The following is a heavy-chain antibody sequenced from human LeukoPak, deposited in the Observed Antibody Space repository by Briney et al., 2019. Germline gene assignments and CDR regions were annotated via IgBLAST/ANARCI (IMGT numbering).Heavy chain of an antibody. CDR3: AAGGGWDPSFGVVTHIDA. CDR1: GGSITGYF. Sequence: PSETLSLTCTVSGGSITGYFWNWIRQSPGKGLEWIGYSYHSGSTNYSPSLRSRVTISVDTSKNQFSLSLRSVTAADTAVYYCAAGGGWDPSFGVVTHIDAWGKGTTVVVS. D-gene: IGHD3-3*01. V-gene: IGHV4-59*01. J-gene: IGHJ6*03. CDR2: SYHSGST.